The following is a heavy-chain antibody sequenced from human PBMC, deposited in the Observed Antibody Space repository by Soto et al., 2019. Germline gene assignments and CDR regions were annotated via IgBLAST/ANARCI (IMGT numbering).Heavy chain of an antibody. Sequence: ASETLSLTCTVSGGSISSSSYYWGWIRQPPGKGLEWIGSIYYSGSTYYNPSLKSRVTISVDTSKNQFSLKLSSVTAADTAVYYCARYSYGANLGYWGQGTLVTAPQ. CDR2: IYYSGST. V-gene: IGHV4-39*01. J-gene: IGHJ4*02. CDR1: GGSISSSSYY. CDR3: ARYSYGANLGY. D-gene: IGHD5-18*01.